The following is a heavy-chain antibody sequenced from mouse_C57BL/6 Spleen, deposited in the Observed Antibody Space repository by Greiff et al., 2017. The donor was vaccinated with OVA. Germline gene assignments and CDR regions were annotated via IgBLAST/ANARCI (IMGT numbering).Heavy chain of an antibody. Sequence: VQLQQSGPELVKPGASVKISCKASGYAFSSSWMNWVKQRPGKGLEWIGRIYPGDGDTNYNGKFKGKATLTADKSSSTAYMQLSSLTSEDSAVYFCARLPYYYGSRDYAMDYWGQGTSVTVSS. J-gene: IGHJ4*01. CDR1: GYAFSSSW. CDR2: IYPGDGDT. D-gene: IGHD1-1*01. CDR3: ARLPYYYGSRDYAMDY. V-gene: IGHV1-82*01.